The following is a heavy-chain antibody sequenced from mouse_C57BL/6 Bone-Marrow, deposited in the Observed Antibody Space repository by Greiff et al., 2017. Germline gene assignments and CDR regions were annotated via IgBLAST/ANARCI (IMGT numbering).Heavy chain of an antibody. CDR2: ISYSGST. CDR1: GYSITSDYA. CDR3: AQMYGFYWYFDV. Sequence: EVQLVESGPGLVKPSQSLSLTCTVTGYSITSDYAWNWIRQFPGNILEWMGYISYSGSTSYNPSLKSRISITRDTAKNQFFLQLNSVTTDDTATYYCAQMYGFYWYFDVWGAGTTVTVSS. J-gene: IGHJ1*01. V-gene: IGHV3-2*02. D-gene: IGHD1-1*01.